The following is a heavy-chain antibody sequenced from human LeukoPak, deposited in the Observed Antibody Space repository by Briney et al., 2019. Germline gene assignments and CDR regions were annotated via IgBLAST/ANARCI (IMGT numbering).Heavy chain of an antibody. Sequence: GGSLRLSCAGSGFTFSSYEMNWVRQAPGRRLEWISYISSSGGTIYYADSVKGRFTISRDNAKNSLYLQMNSLRAEDTAVYYCASNDCSSTSCYFDNFDYWGQGTLVTVSS. CDR3: ASNDCSSTSCYFDNFDY. J-gene: IGHJ4*02. D-gene: IGHD2-2*01. V-gene: IGHV3-48*03. CDR1: GFTFSSYE. CDR2: ISSSGGTI.